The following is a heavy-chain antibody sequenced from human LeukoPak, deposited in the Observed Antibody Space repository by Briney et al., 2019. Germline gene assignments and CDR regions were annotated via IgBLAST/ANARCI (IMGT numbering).Heavy chain of an antibody. V-gene: IGHV1-8*03. CDR2: VNPNSGDT. J-gene: IGHJ6*03. D-gene: IGHD3-16*01. Sequence: ASVKVSCKTTGYTFTTYDINWVRQATGQGLEWMGWVNPNSGDTGYAQKFEGRVNITRNTSISTAYMELSSLRSEDTAVYYCARAPGEHSYAKGFYYFYYYMDVWGKGTTVTVSS. CDR1: GYTFTTYD. CDR3: ARAPGEHSYAKGFYYFYYYMDV.